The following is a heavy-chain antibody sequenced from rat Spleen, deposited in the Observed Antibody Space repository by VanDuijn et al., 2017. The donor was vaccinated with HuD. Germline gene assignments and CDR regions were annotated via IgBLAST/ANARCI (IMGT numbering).Heavy chain of an antibody. CDR2: ISYDGSST. CDR1: GFTFSDYY. Sequence: EVKMVESGGGLAQPGRSLKLSCAASGFTFSDYYMAWVRQAPTKGLEWVATISYDGSSTYYRDSVKGRFTISRDNAKSTLSLQMDSLRSEDTATYYCARRHYGYTDYFDYWGQGVMVTVSS. CDR3: ARRHYGYTDYFDY. D-gene: IGHD1-9*01. V-gene: IGHV5-29*01. J-gene: IGHJ2*01.